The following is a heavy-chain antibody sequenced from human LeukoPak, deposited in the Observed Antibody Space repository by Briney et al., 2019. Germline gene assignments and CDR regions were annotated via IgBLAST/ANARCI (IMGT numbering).Heavy chain of an antibody. CDR3: ARLGGYYDPPGY. D-gene: IGHD3-22*01. V-gene: IGHV4-39*01. CDR1: GGSISSGTYY. Sequence: SETLSLTCTVSGGSISSGTYYWAWIRRPPGKGPEWIGTIHYSGDTYYNPSLKSRVTISVDPPKKQFFLNLSSVTAADTAVYYCARLGGYYDPPGYWGQGTLVTVSS. CDR2: IHYSGDT. J-gene: IGHJ4*02.